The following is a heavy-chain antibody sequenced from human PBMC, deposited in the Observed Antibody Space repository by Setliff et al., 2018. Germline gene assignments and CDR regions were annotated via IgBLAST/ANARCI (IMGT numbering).Heavy chain of an antibody. CDR3: AREVLSTVVAWDY. Sequence: ASVKVSCKASGGTFSSYGVSWVRQAPEQGLEWMGCINPNSGDTTFAQKFQGRVTITRDTSNSTDYMDLSRLTSDDTAVYYCAREVLSTVVAWDYWGQGTLVTVSS. J-gene: IGHJ4*02. CDR2: INPNSGDT. V-gene: IGHV1-2*02. D-gene: IGHD4-17*01. CDR1: GGTFSSYG.